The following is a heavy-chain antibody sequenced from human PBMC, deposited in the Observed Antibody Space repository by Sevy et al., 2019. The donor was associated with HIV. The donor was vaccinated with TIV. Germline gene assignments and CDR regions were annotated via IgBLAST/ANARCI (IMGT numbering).Heavy chain of an antibody. CDR1: GFSFDSYG. J-gene: IGHJ6*03. CDR2: ISGSGTRT. CDR3: AKGGGGHYDPDEIGYYFYYYNMDV. Sequence: GGSLRLSCAVSGFSFDSYGMTWVRQAPGKGLEWVLGISGSGTRTYYADSVKGRFSIPRDSPKKRLYLQMKGLRSEDTAIYYCAKGGGGHYDPDEIGYYFYYYNMDVWGKGTTVTVSS. V-gene: IGHV3-23*01. D-gene: IGHD3-22*01.